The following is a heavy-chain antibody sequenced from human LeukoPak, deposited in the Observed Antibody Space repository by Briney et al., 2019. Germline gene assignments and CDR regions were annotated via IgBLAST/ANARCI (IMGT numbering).Heavy chain of an antibody. CDR1: GYTFTSYG. CDR2: INAGNGNT. J-gene: IGHJ4*02. Sequence: GASVKVSCKASGYTFTSYGISWVRQAPGQRLEWMGWINAGNGNTKYSQKFQGRVTITRDTSASTAYMELSSLRSEDTAVYYCARVPRGYYDSSGYLDYWGQGTLVTVSS. CDR3: ARVPRGYYDSSGYLDY. V-gene: IGHV1-3*01. D-gene: IGHD3-22*01.